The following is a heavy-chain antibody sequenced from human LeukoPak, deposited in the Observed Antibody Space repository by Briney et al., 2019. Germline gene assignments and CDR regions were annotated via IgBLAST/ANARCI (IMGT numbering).Heavy chain of an antibody. CDR2: INSDGSST. Sequence: PGGSLRLSCAASGFTFSSYWMHWVRQGPGKGLVWVSRINSDGSSTNYADSVRGRFTISRDNAENTLCLQMNSLRVEDTAVYYCARRVVVAAAPYYFDYWGQGTLVTVSS. CDR3: ARRVVVAAAPYYFDY. V-gene: IGHV3-74*01. CDR1: GFTFSSYW. D-gene: IGHD2-2*01. J-gene: IGHJ4*02.